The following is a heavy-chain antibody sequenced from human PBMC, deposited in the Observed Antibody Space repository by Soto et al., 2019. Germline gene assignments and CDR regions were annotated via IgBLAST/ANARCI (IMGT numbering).Heavy chain of an antibody. D-gene: IGHD3-10*01. V-gene: IGHV3-74*01. J-gene: IGHJ3*02. CDR1: GFTFSSHW. CDR3: ARAGYYRSGISAFDI. CDR2: INSDGGST. Sequence: PGGSLRLSCAASGFTFSSHWMHWVRQAPWKGLVWVSRINSDGGSTNYADSAKGRFTISRDNAKNTLYLQMNSLRAEDTAVYYCARAGYYRSGISAFDIWGQGTMVTVSS.